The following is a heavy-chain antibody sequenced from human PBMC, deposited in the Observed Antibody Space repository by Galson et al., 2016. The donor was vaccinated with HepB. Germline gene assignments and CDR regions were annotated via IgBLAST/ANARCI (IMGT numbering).Heavy chain of an antibody. J-gene: IGHJ6*02. CDR2: ISWNSGSI. D-gene: IGHD6-13*01. Sequence: SLRLSCAASGFTFDDYAMYWVRQAPGKGLEWVSGISWNSGSIGYADSVKGRFAISRDNTKNSLYLQMNSLRAEDTALYYCAKGHRSTWWDGMDVWGQGTTVTVSS. CDR1: GFTFDDYA. CDR3: AKGHRSTWWDGMDV. V-gene: IGHV3-9*01.